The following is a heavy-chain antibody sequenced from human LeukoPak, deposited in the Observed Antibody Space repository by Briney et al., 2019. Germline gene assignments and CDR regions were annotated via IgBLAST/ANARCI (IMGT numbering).Heavy chain of an antibody. CDR3: ARDCTNGVCYASFDY. CDR1: GFTFSRFS. CDR2: ILYDGTKK. D-gene: IGHD2-8*01. Sequence: GGSLRLSCAASGFTFSRFSTHWVRQAPGQGLEWVAFILYDGTKKYYADSVKGRFTISRDNAKNSLYLQMNSLRAEDTAVYYCARDCTNGVCYASFDYWGQGTLVTVSS. V-gene: IGHV3-30*02. J-gene: IGHJ4*02.